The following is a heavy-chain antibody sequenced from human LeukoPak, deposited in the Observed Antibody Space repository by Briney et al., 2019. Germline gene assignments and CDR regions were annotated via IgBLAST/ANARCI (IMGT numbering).Heavy chain of an antibody. V-gene: IGHV3-23*01. CDR2: IHNDAVGT. CDR1: GFTFSTYA. Sequence: GSLRLSCAASGFTFSTYAMSWGRQAPGKGLEWVSLIHNDAVGTYYAGSVKGRFTISRDNSKNTLYLQMNSLRAEDTALYYCAKLRGGTTTLYHFDYWGQGTLVAVSS. CDR3: AKLRGGTTTLYHFDY. J-gene: IGHJ4*02. D-gene: IGHD1-1*01.